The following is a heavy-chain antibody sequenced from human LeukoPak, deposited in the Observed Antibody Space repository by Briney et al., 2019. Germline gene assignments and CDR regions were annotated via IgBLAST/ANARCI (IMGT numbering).Heavy chain of an antibody. V-gene: IGHV1-8*01. CDR1: GYTFTSYD. D-gene: IGHD3-3*01. CDR2: MNPNSGNT. CDR3: ARNYYYDFWSGYYRTIGFDY. J-gene: IGHJ4*02. Sequence: ASVKVSCKASGYTFTSYDINWVRQTTGQGLEWMAWMNPNSGNTGYAQKFQGRVTMTRNTSISTAYMELSSLRSEDTAVYYCARNYYYDFWSGYYRTIGFDYWGQGTLVTVSS.